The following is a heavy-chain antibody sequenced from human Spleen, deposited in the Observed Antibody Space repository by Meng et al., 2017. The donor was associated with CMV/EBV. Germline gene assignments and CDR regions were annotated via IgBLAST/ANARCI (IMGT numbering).Heavy chain of an antibody. Sequence: LSLPCAVFGAAFKDHSWSWIRQTPGKGLEWIGEINHYGITNYKPSLKSRVTISVDTSKKQFSLRMTSVTAADSGVYYCARGRGGLNWGQGTLVTVSS. V-gene: IGHV4-34*01. CDR3: ARGRGGLN. J-gene: IGHJ4*02. D-gene: IGHD3-10*01. CDR2: INHYGIT. CDR1: GAAFKDHS.